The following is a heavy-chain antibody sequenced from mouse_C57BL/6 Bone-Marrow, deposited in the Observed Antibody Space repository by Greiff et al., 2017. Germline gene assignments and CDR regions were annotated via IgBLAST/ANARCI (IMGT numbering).Heavy chain of an antibody. CDR3: TTCDPFAY. CDR2: IDPENGDT. CDR1: GFNIKDDY. Sequence: VQLQQSGAELVRPGASVKLSCTASGFNIKDDYMHWVKQRPEQGLEWIGWIDPENGDTEYASKFQGKATITADTSSNTAYLQLSSLTSEDTAVYYCTTCDPFAYWGQGTLVTVSA. V-gene: IGHV14-4*01. J-gene: IGHJ3*01.